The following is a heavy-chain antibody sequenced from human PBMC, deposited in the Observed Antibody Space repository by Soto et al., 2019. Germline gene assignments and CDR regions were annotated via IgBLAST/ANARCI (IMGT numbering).Heavy chain of an antibody. D-gene: IGHD3-10*02. CDR3: TTDQGWSGGH. J-gene: IGHJ4*02. CDR1: GFTFSSYA. V-gene: IGHV3-23*01. Sequence: EVQLLESGGGLVQPGGSLRLSCAASGFTFSSYAMSWVRQAPGKGLEWVSAISGSGGSTYYADSVKGRFTISRDDSKNTLYLQMNSLRIEDTAVYFCTTDQGWSGGHWGQGTLVTVSS. CDR2: ISGSGGST.